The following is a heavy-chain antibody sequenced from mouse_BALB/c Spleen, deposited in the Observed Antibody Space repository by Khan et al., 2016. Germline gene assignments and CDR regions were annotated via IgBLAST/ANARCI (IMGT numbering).Heavy chain of an antibody. D-gene: IGHD2-2*01. CDR1: GYSITSDYA. Sequence: EVQLQESGPGLVKPSQSLSLTCTVTGYSITSDYAWNWIRQFPGNKLEWMGYISYSDSTSYNPSLQSRISFTRDTSKNKFFLQLNSVTTEDTATYYCARGGYDECFDVWGAGTTVTVSS. CDR2: ISYSDST. J-gene: IGHJ1*01. V-gene: IGHV3-2*02. CDR3: ARGGYDECFDV.